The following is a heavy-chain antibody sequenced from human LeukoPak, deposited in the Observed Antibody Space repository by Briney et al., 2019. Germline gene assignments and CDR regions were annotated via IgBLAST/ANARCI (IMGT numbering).Heavy chain of an antibody. D-gene: IGHD5-24*01. CDR3: ARRDGYGAYDI. CDR2: IYPGDSDT. CDR1: GYSFTSYW. Sequence: GGALQSSSYGSGYSFTSYWSGWGRRMAGKGLEGMGIIYPGDSDTRYSPSFQGQVTISTDKSISTAYLQWSSLKASDTAMYYCARRDGYGAYDIWGQGTMVTVSS. V-gene: IGHV5-51*01. J-gene: IGHJ3*02.